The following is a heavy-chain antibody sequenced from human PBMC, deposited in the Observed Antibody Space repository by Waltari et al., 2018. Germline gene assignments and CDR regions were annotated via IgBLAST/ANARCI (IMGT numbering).Heavy chain of an antibody. CDR3: AKSYGYYYFDY. CDR2: ISGSGSTI. Sequence: EVQLLESGGGLVQPGGSLRLSCAASGFTFSSYAMSWVRQAPGKGLEWVSAISGSGSTIYYADAVKGRFTISRDNAKNSLYLQMNSLRAEDTAVYYCAKSYGYYYFDYWGQGTLVTVSS. D-gene: IGHD5-18*01. CDR1: GFTFSSYA. V-gene: IGHV3-23*01. J-gene: IGHJ4*02.